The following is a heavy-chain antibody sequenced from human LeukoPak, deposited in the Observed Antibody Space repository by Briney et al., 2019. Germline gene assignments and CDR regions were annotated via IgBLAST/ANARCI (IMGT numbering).Heavy chain of an antibody. V-gene: IGHV3-21*01. CDR1: GFTFSRYS. CDR3: AKDRHYYDSSGYNY. CDR2: ISDDGKYI. D-gene: IGHD3-22*01. J-gene: IGHJ4*02. Sequence: GGSLRLSCAASGFTFSRYSMNWVRQAPGKGLEWVSSISDDGKYIYYADSVKGRFSISRDNAKSSLYLQMNSLRAEDTAVYYCAKDRHYYDSSGYNYWGQGTLVTVSS.